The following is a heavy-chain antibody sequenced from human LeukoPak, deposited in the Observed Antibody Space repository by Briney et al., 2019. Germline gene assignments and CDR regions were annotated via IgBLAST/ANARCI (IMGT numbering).Heavy chain of an antibody. Sequence: GGSLRLSCAASGFIFSSYWMSWVRQAPGKGLEWVANIKQDGSEKYYVDSVKGRFTISRDNAKNSLYLQMNSLRAEDTAVYYCARGWPYYYDSSGYFYFDYWGQGTLVTVPS. D-gene: IGHD3-22*01. J-gene: IGHJ4*02. V-gene: IGHV3-7*01. CDR1: GFIFSSYW. CDR2: IKQDGSEK. CDR3: ARGWPYYYDSSGYFYFDY.